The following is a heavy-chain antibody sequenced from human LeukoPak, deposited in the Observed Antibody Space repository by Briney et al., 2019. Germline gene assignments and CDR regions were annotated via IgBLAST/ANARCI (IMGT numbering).Heavy chain of an antibody. CDR3: AREDSSSSDAFDI. J-gene: IGHJ3*02. Sequence: ASVKVSCKASRYTFTSYDINWVRQATGQGLEWMGWISAYNGNTNYAQKLQGRVTMTTDTSTSTAYMELRSLRSDDTAVYYCAREDSSSSDAFDIWGQGTMVTVSS. D-gene: IGHD6-6*01. CDR2: ISAYNGNT. CDR1: RYTFTSYD. V-gene: IGHV1-18*01.